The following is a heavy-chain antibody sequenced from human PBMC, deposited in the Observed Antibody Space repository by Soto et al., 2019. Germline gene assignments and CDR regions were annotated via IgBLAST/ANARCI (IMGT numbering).Heavy chain of an antibody. CDR1: GGSISSYY. J-gene: IGHJ4*02. CDR3: ARVTGGWLQLGFDY. Sequence: SETLSLTCTVSGGSISSYYWSWIRQPPGKGLEWIGYIYYSGSTNYNPSLKSRVTISVDTSKNQFSLKLSSVTAADTAVYYCARVTGGWLQLGFDYWGQGTLVTVSS. D-gene: IGHD5-12*01. V-gene: IGHV4-59*01. CDR2: IYYSGST.